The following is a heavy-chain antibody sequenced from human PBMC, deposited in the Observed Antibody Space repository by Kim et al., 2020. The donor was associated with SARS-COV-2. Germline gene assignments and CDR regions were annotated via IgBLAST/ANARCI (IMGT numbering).Heavy chain of an antibody. D-gene: IGHD1-26*01. V-gene: IGHV4-39*01. Sequence: SETLSLTCTVSGGSISSNSHHWGWIRQPPGKGLEWIASIYYRENTYYNPSLKSRLSISVDTSKNQFSLKLRSVTAAATAVYYCARLIEGSPEDIWGRGTMVTVSS. CDR3: ARLIEGSPEDI. J-gene: IGHJ3*02. CDR1: GGSISSNSHH. CDR2: IYYRENT.